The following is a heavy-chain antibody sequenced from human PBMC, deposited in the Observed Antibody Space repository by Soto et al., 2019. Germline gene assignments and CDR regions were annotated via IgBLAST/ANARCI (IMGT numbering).Heavy chain of an antibody. CDR3: ARVPQLPQLDYYYYYGMDV. CDR1: GGSISSSNW. CDR2: IYHSGST. V-gene: IGHV4-4*02. D-gene: IGHD2-2*01. Sequence: PSETLSLTCAVSGGSISSSNWWSWVRQPPGKGLEWIGEIYHSGSTNYNPSLKSRVTISVDKSKNQFSLKLSSVTAADTAVYYCARVPQLPQLDYYYYYGMDVWGQGTTVTVSS. J-gene: IGHJ6*02.